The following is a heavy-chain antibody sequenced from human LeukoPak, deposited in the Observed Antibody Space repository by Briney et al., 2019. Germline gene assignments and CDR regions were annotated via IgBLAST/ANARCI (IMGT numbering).Heavy chain of an antibody. CDR1: GVSISGYY. Sequence: SETLSLTCSVSGVSISGYYWSWIRQPPGKQLEWIGCIYRSESSNYNPSLKSRVTMSLDTPNNQLSLKLSSVTAADTAVYYCARNDGYHDMLTGYRAFDIWGPGTMVTVSS. V-gene: IGHV4-4*07. CDR2: IYRSESS. CDR3: ARNDGYHDMLTGYRAFDI. J-gene: IGHJ3*02. D-gene: IGHD3-9*01.